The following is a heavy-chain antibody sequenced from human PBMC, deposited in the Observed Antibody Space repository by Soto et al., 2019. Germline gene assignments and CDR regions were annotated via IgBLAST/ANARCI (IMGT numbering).Heavy chain of an antibody. J-gene: IGHJ6*02. D-gene: IGHD3-16*01. V-gene: IGHV2-26*01. Sequence: QVTLKESGPVLVKPTETLTLTCTVSGFSLSNARMGVSWIRQPPGKALEWLAHIFSNDEKSYSTSLKSRIHISTDTTQSQVVLTMPSMDAVDTATYYCARIWGNTYHGMDVWGQGTTVTVSS. CDR3: ARIWGNTYHGMDV. CDR1: GFSLSNARMG. CDR2: IFSNDEK.